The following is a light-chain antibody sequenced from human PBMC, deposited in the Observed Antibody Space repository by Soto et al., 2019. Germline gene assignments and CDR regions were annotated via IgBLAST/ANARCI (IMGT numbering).Light chain of an antibody. CDR3: QQYHNWPPQYT. J-gene: IGKJ2*01. CDR1: QSVASN. CDR2: GAS. V-gene: IGKV3-15*01. Sequence: EIVMTQSPASLSVSPGDGATLSCWASQSVASNVAWYQQRPGQGPRLLSHGASTRAAGVPARFSGSGSGTDYTLTNSSVQSEDFAVYYCQQYHNWPPQYTFGQGKKLQIK.